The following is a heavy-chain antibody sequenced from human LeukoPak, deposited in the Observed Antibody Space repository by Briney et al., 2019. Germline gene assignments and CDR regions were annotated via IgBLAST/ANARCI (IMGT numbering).Heavy chain of an antibody. CDR3: ARLFGSRSWGYYMDV. CDR2: IYPGDSDT. CDR1: GYSFTSYW. V-gene: IGHV5-51*01. Sequence: GESLKISCKGSGYSFTSYWIGWVRQMPGKGLEWMGIIYPGDSDTRYSPSFQGQVTISADKSISTAYLQWSSLKASDPAMYYCARLFGSRSWGYYMDVWGKGTTVTVSS. J-gene: IGHJ6*03. D-gene: IGHD6-13*01.